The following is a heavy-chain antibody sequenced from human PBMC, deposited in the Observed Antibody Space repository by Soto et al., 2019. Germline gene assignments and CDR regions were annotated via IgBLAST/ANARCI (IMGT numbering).Heavy chain of an antibody. D-gene: IGHD3-10*01. Sequence: QVLLVQSGAEVKKPGASVKVSCKASGYSFSTYGVSWVRQAPGQGLEWMGWLNPGDGNTAYAQKLQSRITLTTDTPTPTPYQELRSLRSDDTAIYYCARRENYGSARAAFDHWGQGTLVTVTS. CDR3: ARRENYGSARAAFDH. CDR2: LNPGDGNT. V-gene: IGHV1-18*04. J-gene: IGHJ4*02. CDR1: GYSFSTYG.